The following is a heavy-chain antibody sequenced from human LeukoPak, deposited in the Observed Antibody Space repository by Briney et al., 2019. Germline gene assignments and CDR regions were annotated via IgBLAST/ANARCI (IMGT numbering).Heavy chain of an antibody. CDR3: ARASPYFYCSGGSCYFHP. CDR2: FVQIFGTA. D-gene: IGHD2-15*01. J-gene: IGHJ5*02. Sequence: SVKVSCKASGGTFSSYAISWVGQAPGQGLEGMGGFVQIFGTANYAQKFQGRVTITTDESTSTAYMELSSLRSEDTAVYYCARASPYFYCSGGSCYFHPWGQGTLVTVSS. CDR1: GGTFSSYA. V-gene: IGHV1-69*05.